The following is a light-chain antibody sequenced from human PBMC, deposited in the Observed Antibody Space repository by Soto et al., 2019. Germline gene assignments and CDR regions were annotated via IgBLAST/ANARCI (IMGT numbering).Light chain of an antibody. Sequence: DIQMTQSPSTLSASVGDRVTITCRASQSINSWLAWYQQKPGKAPKLLIYDASSLESGVPSRFSGSGSGTEFTLTISSLQPDDFATYYCQQYNSYPVTFGQGTKLEIK. V-gene: IGKV1-5*01. CDR2: DAS. CDR1: QSINSW. J-gene: IGKJ2*01. CDR3: QQYNSYPVT.